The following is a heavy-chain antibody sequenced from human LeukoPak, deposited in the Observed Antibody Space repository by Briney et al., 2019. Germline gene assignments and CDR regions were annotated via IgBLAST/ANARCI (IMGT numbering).Heavy chain of an antibody. CDR3: ARGLINGHDFDY. D-gene: IGHD5-12*01. Sequence: ASVKVSCKTSGYRFSGYYMHWVRQAPGQGLEWMGWINPNSGATNYAQNCQGWVTMTRDTSVSTGYMELRRLTSDDTAVYYCARGLINGHDFDYWGQGTLVTVSS. J-gene: IGHJ4*02. CDR1: GYRFSGYY. CDR2: INPNSGAT. V-gene: IGHV1-2*04.